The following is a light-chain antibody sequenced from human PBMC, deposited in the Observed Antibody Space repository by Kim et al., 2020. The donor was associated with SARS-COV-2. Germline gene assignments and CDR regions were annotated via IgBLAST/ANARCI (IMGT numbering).Light chain of an antibody. CDR1: DDIFNY. J-gene: IGKJ2*01. CDR3: QQSDTVPNT. Sequence: SASVGDRVTITCQASDDIFNYLNWYQQKPGKAPKLLISDASTLQAGVPSRFSGSGSKTHFTLTISSLQPDDIATYYCQQSDTVPNTFGQGTKRRS. CDR2: DAS. V-gene: IGKV1-33*01.